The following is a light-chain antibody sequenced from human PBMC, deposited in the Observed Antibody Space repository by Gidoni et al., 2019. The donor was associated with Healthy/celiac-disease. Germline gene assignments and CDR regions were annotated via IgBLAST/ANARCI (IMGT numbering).Light chain of an antibody. CDR3: SSYTSSSWV. V-gene: IGLV2-14*03. Sequence: QSALTQPASVSGPPGQSITIPCTGTSSDVGGYNYVSWYQQHPGKAPKLMIDDVSNRPSGVSNRFSGSKSGNTASLTISGLQAEDEADYYCSSYTSSSWVFGGGTKLTVL. J-gene: IGLJ3*02. CDR2: DVS. CDR1: SSDVGGYNY.